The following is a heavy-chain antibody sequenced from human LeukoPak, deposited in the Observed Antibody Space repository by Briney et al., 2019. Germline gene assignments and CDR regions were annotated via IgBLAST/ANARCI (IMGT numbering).Heavy chain of an antibody. CDR2: INPNSGGT. Sequence: ASVKVSCKASGYTFTGYYMHWVRQAPGQGLEWMGWINPNSGGTNYAQKFQGRVTMTRDTSISTAYMELSSLRSEDTAVYYCARAPGYYGSGSYGYNWFDPWGQGTLVTVSS. D-gene: IGHD3-10*01. J-gene: IGHJ5*02. CDR1: GYTFTGYY. CDR3: ARAPGYYGSGSYGYNWFDP. V-gene: IGHV1-2*02.